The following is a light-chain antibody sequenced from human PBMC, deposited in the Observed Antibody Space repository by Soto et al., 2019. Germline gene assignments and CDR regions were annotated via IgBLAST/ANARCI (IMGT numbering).Light chain of an antibody. Sequence: DIHRAQSPSSLSSSFVDRVTITCRASQSIANLLNWYQHKPGEAPKLLIYDASSLESGVPSRFSGSGSGTEFTLTISSLQPDDFATYYCQQYNTYSWTFGQGTKVDIK. CDR2: DAS. CDR1: QSIANL. J-gene: IGKJ1*01. V-gene: IGKV1-5*01. CDR3: QQYNTYSWT.